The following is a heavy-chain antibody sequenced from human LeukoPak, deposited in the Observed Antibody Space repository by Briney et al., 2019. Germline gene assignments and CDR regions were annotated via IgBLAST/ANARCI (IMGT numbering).Heavy chain of an antibody. Sequence: GGSLRLSCAVSGFTVSSSYAMSWVRQAPGKGMEWVSAISGIGGSTYYTDSVKGRLAISRDNSKNTLYLQMNSLRGEDTAVYYCAKFHSERLAGPKYYFDYWGQGTLVTVSS. D-gene: IGHD6-19*01. CDR2: ISGIGGST. V-gene: IGHV3-23*01. J-gene: IGHJ4*02. CDR1: GFTVSSSYA. CDR3: AKFHSERLAGPKYYFDY.